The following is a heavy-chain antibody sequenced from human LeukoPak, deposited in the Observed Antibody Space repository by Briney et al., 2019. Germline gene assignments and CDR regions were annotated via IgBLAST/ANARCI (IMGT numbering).Heavy chain of an antibody. CDR1: GYTFTGYY. CDR3: ARALSPGIAAAGLLYYYYGMDV. D-gene: IGHD6-13*01. Sequence: ASVKVSCKASGYTFTGYYMHWVRQAPGQGLEWMGWINPNSGGTNYAQKFQGWVTMTRDTSISTAYMELSRLRSDDTAVYYCARALSPGIAAAGLLYYYYGMDVXXXXTXXXVSX. V-gene: IGHV1-2*04. J-gene: IGHJ6*01. CDR2: INPNSGGT.